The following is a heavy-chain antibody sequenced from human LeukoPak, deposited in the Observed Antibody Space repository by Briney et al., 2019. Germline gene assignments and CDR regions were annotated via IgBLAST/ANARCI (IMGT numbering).Heavy chain of an antibody. J-gene: IGHJ4*02. CDR2: VGPGGTRA. V-gene: IGHV3-30*02. CDR3: VRVMNNNYFDY. Sequence: GGSLRLSCTASGFALCLYGMRWVRADPDGGVECVAFVGPGGTRAFYADSVKGRITISRDNSSNTVYLHMNSLTAVDTALYYCVRVMNNNYFDYWGQGTLLTVSS. CDR1: GFALCLYG. D-gene: IGHD1-14*01.